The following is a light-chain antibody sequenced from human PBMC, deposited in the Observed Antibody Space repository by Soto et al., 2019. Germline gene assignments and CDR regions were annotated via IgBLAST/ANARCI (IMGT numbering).Light chain of an antibody. J-gene: IGLJ2*01. CDR2: RDI. V-gene: IGLV1-47*01. CDR3: ATWDGSLRRVV. Sequence: QSVLTQPPSASGTPGQTVTITCSGSSSNIGSDYVFWYQQLPGTAPRLLTYRDIQRPSGVPDRFYGAKSGSSGSLAISALRSEDGAVYYCATWDGSLRRVVFGGGTKLTVL. CDR1: SSNIGSDY.